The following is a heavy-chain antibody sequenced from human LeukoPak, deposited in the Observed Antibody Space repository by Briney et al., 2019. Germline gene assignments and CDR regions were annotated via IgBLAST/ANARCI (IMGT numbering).Heavy chain of an antibody. J-gene: IGHJ3*02. V-gene: IGHV1-2*02. D-gene: IGHD3-10*01. CDR2: INPNSGGT. CDR3: ARASWFGELSDAFDI. CDR1: GYTFTGYY. Sequence: ASVKVSCKASGYTFTGYYMHWVRQAPGQGLEWMGWINPNSGGTNYAQKFQGRVTMTRDTSITTAYMELSRLRSDDTAVYYCARASWFGELSDAFDIWGQGTMVTVSS.